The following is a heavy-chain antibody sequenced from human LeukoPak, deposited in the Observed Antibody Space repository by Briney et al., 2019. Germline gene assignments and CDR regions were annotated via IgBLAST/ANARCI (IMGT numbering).Heavy chain of an antibody. CDR3: ARLLFGPYYFDY. CDR1: GGSISSSNCY. CDR2: IYYSGST. Sequence: PSETLSLTCTVSGGSISSSNCYWGWIRQPPGKGREWIGNIYYSGSTYYNPSLKSRVTLSVDTSKSQFSLKLSSVTAADTAVYYCARLLFGPYYFDYWGQGTLVTVSS. J-gene: IGHJ4*02. D-gene: IGHD3-3*01. V-gene: IGHV4-39*01.